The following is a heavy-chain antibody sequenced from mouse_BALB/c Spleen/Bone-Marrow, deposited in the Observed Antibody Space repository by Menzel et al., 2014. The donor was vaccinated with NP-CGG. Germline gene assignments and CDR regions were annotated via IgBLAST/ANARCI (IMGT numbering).Heavy chain of an antibody. D-gene: IGHD2-14*01. CDR1: GYTFTSYF. V-gene: IGHV1S56*01. CDR3: AYYRYDEYFDV. Sequence: QVQLQQPGPELVKPGASVKMSCKASGYTFTSYFVHWVKQRPGQGLEWIGWIYPGGGSTKYNENFKVKTTLTADKSSSTAYMFLSSLTSEDSAIYFCAYYRYDEYFDVWGAGTTVTVSS. CDR2: IYPGGGST. J-gene: IGHJ1*01.